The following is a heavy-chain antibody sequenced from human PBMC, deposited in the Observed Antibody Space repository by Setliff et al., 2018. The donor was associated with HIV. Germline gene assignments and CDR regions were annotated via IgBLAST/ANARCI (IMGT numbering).Heavy chain of an antibody. D-gene: IGHD6-19*01. J-gene: IGHJ4*02. V-gene: IGHV4-39*01. Sequence: SETLSLTCTVAGGPISSFNYYWGWLRQPPGKGLEWIGSISYSGTTYYKASLRSRLTISVDTSKNQFSLKLSSLTAADTVVYYCARHAWLAPFDSWGQGTMVTVSS. CDR1: GGPISSFNYY. CDR2: ISYSGTT. CDR3: ARHAWLAPFDS.